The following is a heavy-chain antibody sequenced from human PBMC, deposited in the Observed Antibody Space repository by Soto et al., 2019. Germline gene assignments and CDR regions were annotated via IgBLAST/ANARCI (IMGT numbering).Heavy chain of an antibody. CDR2: IYSGGYT. J-gene: IGHJ4*02. CDR1: GFTVSNNY. CDR3: ARGPGGGGY. V-gene: IGHV3-53*01. Sequence: EVQLVESGGGLIQPGGSLRLSCAVSGFTVSNNYMSWVRQAPGKGLEGVSVIYSGGYTAYGDSVKGRFTISRDNSKNNLNLQIKSLGPGDRAVFSWARGPGGGGYWGQGTLVTVSS. D-gene: IGHD3-10*01.